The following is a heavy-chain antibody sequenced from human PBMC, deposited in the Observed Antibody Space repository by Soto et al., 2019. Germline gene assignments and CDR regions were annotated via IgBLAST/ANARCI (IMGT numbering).Heavy chain of an antibody. CDR3: ARDFFDSSDYTTNWFDP. J-gene: IGHJ5*02. CDR1: GDSISNSRFY. CDR2: IYHIGNA. V-gene: IGHV4-39*01. Sequence: PSETLSLTCSVSGDSISNSRFYWAWIRQPPGEGLEWIGSIYHIGNAYYNPSLKSRVTISVDTSKNQFSLKLTSVTAADAALYYCARDFFDSSDYTTNWFDPWGQGTLVTVSS. D-gene: IGHD3-22*01.